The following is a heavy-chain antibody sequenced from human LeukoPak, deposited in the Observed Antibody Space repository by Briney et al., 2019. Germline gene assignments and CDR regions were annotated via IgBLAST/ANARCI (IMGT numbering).Heavy chain of an antibody. V-gene: IGHV4-34*01. CDR3: ARVRGKIAAAGTYY. J-gene: IGHJ4*02. CDR1: GGSISSYY. Sequence: SETLSLTCTVSGGSISSYYWSWIRQPPGKGLEWIGEINHSGSTNYNPSLKSRVTISVDTSKNQFSLKLSSVTAADTAVYYCARVRGKIAAAGTYYWGQGTLVTVSS. CDR2: INHSGST. D-gene: IGHD6-13*01.